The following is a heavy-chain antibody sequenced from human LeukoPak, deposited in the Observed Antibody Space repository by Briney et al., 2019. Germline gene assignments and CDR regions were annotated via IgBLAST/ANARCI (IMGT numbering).Heavy chain of an antibody. V-gene: IGHV3-30*04. CDR1: GFTFSLYT. Sequence: GGSLRLSCAASGFTFSLYTMHWVRQAPGKGLEWVAVISYDGSDKYYADSVKGRFTISRDNSKNTLFLQMNSLRAEDTAVYFCARDVGGGDTFDYWGQGTLVTVSS. CDR2: ISYDGSDK. J-gene: IGHJ4*02. D-gene: IGHD2-21*02. CDR3: ARDVGGGDTFDY.